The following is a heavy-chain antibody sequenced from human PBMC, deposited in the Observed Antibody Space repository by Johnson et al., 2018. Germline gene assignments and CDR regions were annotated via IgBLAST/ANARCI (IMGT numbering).Heavy chain of an antibody. CDR2: ISSSGGST. V-gene: IGHV3-23*04. D-gene: IGHD3-10*01. J-gene: IGHJ1*01. Sequence: VQLVQSGGGLVQPGGSLRLSCAASGFTFPRYAMTWVRQAPGKGLEWVSSISSSGGSTYYADSVKGRFTISRDNSKHTLYLEMNSLRVEDTAVYYCAKGSLVAPRELYFQHWGQGTLVTVSS. CDR1: GFTFPRYA. CDR3: AKGSLVAPRELYFQH.